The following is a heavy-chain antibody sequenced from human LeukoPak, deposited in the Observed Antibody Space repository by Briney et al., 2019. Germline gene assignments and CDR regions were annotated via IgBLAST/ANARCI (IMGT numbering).Heavy chain of an antibody. CDR1: GFTFSSYG. J-gene: IGHJ4*02. CDR3: AKGLTTHDY. CDR2: ISSSSSYI. V-gene: IGHV3-21*04. Sequence: GGSLRLSCAASGFTFSSYGFHWVRQAPGKGLEWVSSISSSSSYIYYADSVKGRFTISRDNSKNTVYLQMNSLRVDDTAVYYCAKGLTTHDYWGQGTLVTVSS. D-gene: IGHD4-11*01.